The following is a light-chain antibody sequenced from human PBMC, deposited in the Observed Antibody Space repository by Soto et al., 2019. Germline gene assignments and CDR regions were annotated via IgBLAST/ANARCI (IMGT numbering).Light chain of an antibody. CDR2: EVS. J-gene: IGLJ1*01. CDR1: NRDVGGYNY. Sequence: SVLTQPPSASVAPGQSVTISCTGTNRDVGGYNYGSWYQQHPGKAPKLMIYEVSKRPSGVPDRFSGSQSGNTASLTVSGLQAEDEADYYCSSYAGSNKKVFGTGTKVTVL. V-gene: IGLV2-8*01. CDR3: SSYAGSNKKV.